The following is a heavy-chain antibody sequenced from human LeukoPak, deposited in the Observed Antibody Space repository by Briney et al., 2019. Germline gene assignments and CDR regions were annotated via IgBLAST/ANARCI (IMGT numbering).Heavy chain of an antibody. Sequence: GGSLRLSCAASGFTFDNYAIHWVRQVPGKSLEWVSLISADGRSTYYADSVKGRFTISRDNSRFSLYLQMRSLTTEDTAVYYCAKDSGWQLLRAEYFQHWSPGTLVTVSS. J-gene: IGHJ1*01. CDR1: GFTFDNYA. CDR3: AKDSGWQLLRAEYFQH. D-gene: IGHD2-15*01. V-gene: IGHV3-43*02. CDR2: ISADGRST.